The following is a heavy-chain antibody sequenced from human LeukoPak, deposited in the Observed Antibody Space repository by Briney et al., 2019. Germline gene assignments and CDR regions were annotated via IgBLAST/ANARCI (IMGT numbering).Heavy chain of an antibody. J-gene: IGHJ4*02. D-gene: IGHD2-21*02. V-gene: IGHV1-8*03. CDR1: GYTFTNYD. CDR3: ARSRFAYCGGDCYSEEHACLDY. Sequence: ASVKVSCKASGYTFTNYDINWVRQATGQGLEWMGWMNPNSGNTGYAEKFQGRVTITRDTSITTAYMELISLRAEDTAVYYCARSRFAYCGGDCYSEEHACLDYWGQGTLVTVSS. CDR2: MNPNSGNT.